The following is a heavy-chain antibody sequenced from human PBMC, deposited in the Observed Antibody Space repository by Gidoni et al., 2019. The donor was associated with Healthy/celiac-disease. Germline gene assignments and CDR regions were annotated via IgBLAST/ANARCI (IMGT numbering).Heavy chain of an antibody. Sequence: QVQLVESGGGVVQPGRSLRLSSAAPGFTSSLYGTHWVRQAPGKGLEWVAVISYDGSNKYYADSVKGRFTISRDNSKNTLYLQMNSLRAEDTAVYYCAKEGVLRFLEWLLSDYYGMDVWGQGTTVTVSS. CDR2: ISYDGSNK. D-gene: IGHD3-3*01. V-gene: IGHV3-30*18. CDR1: GFTSSLYG. J-gene: IGHJ6*02. CDR3: AKEGVLRFLEWLLSDYYGMDV.